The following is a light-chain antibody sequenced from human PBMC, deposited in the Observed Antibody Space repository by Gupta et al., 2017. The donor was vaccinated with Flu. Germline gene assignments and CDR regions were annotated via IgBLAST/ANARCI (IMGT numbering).Light chain of an antibody. CDR2: WAS. CDR3: QQYDNPSIN. Sequence: PDSLAVSLGERATINCKASQSIKNYLAWYQQKPGQPPKLIIYWASCRESGVPDRFSGKGSGTDFTLTISSLQAEDVAVYHCQQYDNPSINFGGGTKLEIK. J-gene: IGKJ4*01. CDR1: QSIKNY. V-gene: IGKV4-1*01.